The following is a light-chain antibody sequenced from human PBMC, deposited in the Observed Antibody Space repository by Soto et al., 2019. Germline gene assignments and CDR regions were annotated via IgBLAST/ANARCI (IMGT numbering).Light chain of an antibody. J-gene: IGKJ2*01. V-gene: IGKV3-15*01. Sequence: EIVMTQSPATLSVSPGERATLSCRAGQNIHTNLAWYQQKPGQAPRLLFYGASTGATGLPARFSGSGSGTEFTLTISSLQSEDFAVYYCQQYSTWPPMYTFGQGTKLEIK. CDR2: GAS. CDR1: QNIHTN. CDR3: QQYSTWPPMYT.